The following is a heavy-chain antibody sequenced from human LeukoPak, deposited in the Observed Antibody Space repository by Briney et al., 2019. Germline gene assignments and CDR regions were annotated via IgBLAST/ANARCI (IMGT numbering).Heavy chain of an antibody. V-gene: IGHV3-23*01. Sequence: GGSLRLSCAASGFTFNSYAMSWVRQAPGKGLEWVSTISGSGGSTYYADSVKGRFTISRDNSKNTLYLQMESLRVEDTAVYSCAKDLPDFFDHWGQGTVVTVSS. CDR2: ISGSGGST. CDR3: AKDLPDFFDH. CDR1: GFTFNSYA. J-gene: IGHJ4*02.